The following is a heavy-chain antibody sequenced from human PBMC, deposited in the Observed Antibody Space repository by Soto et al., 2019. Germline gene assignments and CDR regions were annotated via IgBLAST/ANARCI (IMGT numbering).Heavy chain of an antibody. V-gene: IGHV4-31*03. D-gene: IGHD3-10*01. CDR2: IKYSGTT. Sequence: PSETLSLTCTVSGASVGSGGYYWSWIRQVPGKGLEWIGYIKYSGTTHYSPSLKSRVNISFDKSKNQVFLKLRFVTGADTAVYFCARDVRDTGYSYGFDPWGQGILVTVSS. CDR1: GASVGSGGYY. CDR3: ARDVRDTGYSYGFDP. J-gene: IGHJ5*02.